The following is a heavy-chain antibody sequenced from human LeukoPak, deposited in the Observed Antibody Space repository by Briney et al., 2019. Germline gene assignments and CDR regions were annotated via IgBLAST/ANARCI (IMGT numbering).Heavy chain of an antibody. V-gene: IGHV3-23*01. CDR3: AKDVSSGRRGPDAFDI. D-gene: IGHD3-10*01. CDR2: ISGSGGST. CDR1: GFTFSSYA. J-gene: IGHJ3*02. Sequence: GSLRLSCAASGFTFSSYAMSWVRQAPGKGLEWVSAISGSGGSTYYADSVKGRFTISRDNSKNTLYLQMNSLRAEDTAVYYCAKDVSSGRRGPDAFDIWAKGQWSPSLQ.